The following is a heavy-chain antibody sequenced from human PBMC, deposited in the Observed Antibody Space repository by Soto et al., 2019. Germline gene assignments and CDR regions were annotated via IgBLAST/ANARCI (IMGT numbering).Heavy chain of an antibody. V-gene: IGHV4-59*01. CDR1: GGSISSYY. J-gene: IGHJ4*02. Sequence: PSETLSLTCTVSGGSISSYYWSWIRQPPGKGLEWIGYIYYSGSTNYNPSLKSRVTISVDTSKNQFSLKLSSVTAADTAVYYCARARIVVVPAAIGDYFDYWGQGTLVTVSS. CDR2: IYYSGST. CDR3: ARARIVVVPAAIGDYFDY. D-gene: IGHD2-2*02.